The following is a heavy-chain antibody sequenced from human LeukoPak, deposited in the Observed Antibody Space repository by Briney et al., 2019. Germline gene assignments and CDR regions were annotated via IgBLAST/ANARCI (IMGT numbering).Heavy chain of an antibody. CDR1: GFTFSDYA. CDR2: LSGSGAGT. D-gene: IGHD6-19*01. Sequence: GGSLRLSCAASGFTFSDYALGWVRQAPGRGLEWVATLSGSGAGTYYSDSVQGRFTISRDNSKNTLYLQMNSLRAEDTALYYCAKGQWMVTEYHFDYWGQGTLVTVSS. J-gene: IGHJ4*02. V-gene: IGHV3-23*01. CDR3: AKGQWMVTEYHFDY.